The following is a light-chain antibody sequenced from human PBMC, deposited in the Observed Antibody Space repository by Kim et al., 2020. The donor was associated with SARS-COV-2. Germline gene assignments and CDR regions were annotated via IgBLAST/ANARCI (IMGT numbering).Light chain of an antibody. V-gene: IGLV2-23*02. CDR1: SSDVGSYNL. J-gene: IGLJ1*01. CDR2: EVS. Sequence: QSALTQPASVSGSPGQSITISCTGTSSDVGSYNLVSWYQQQPGKPPKVMIYEVSKRPSGVSNRFSGSKSGNTASLTISGLQAEDEADYYCCSYAGSSTSVFGTGTKVTVL. CDR3: CSYAGSSTSV.